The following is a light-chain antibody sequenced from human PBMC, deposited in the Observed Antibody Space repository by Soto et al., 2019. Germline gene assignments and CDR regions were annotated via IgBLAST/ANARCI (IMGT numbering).Light chain of an antibody. V-gene: IGKV3-11*01. J-gene: IGKJ4*01. CDR2: DAS. CDR1: QSVNTF. Sequence: EIVFTQSPATLSLSPGERDTLSCRASQSVNTFLAWYPQQPGQAPRLLISDASNRATGIPARVSGSGSGTDFNLTISSLEHEDFAVYYCQPRNNWPPTFGGGTKVDIK. CDR3: QPRNNWPPT.